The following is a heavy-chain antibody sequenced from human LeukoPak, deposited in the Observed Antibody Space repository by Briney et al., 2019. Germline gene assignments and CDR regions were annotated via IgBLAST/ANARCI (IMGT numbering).Heavy chain of an antibody. J-gene: IGHJ5*02. CDR2: INPSGGST. V-gene: IGHV1-46*01. CDR3: ARGSGDFYGSGSYSTAWFDP. D-gene: IGHD3-10*01. CDR1: GYTFTSYY. Sequence: GASVKVSCKASGYTFTSYYMHWVRQAPGQGLEWMGIINPSGGSTSYAQKFQGRVTMTRDTSTSTVYMELSGLRSEDTAVYYCARGSGDFYGSGSYSTAWFDPWGQGTLVTVSS.